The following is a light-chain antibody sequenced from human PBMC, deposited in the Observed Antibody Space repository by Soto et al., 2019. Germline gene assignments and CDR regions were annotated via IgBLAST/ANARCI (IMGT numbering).Light chain of an antibody. J-gene: IGKJ1*01. CDR1: QSVSSSY. CDR2: GAS. CDR3: QKYCSSPRT. Sequence: EIVLTQSPGTLPLSPGERATLSCRASQSVSSSYLAWYQQKPGQAPRLLIYGASSRATGIPDRFSGSGSGTDFTLTISRLEPEDFAVYYCQKYCSSPRTFGQGTKVEIK. V-gene: IGKV3-20*01.